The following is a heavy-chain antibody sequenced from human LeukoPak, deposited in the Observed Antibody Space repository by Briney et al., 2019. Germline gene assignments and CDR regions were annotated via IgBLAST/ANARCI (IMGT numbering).Heavy chain of an antibody. J-gene: IGHJ4*02. D-gene: IGHD3-22*01. V-gene: IGHV3-72*01. CDR1: GFTFSDHY. Sequence: GGSLRLSCAASGFTFSDHYMDWVRQAPGKGLEWVGRTRNKANSYTTEYAASVKGRFTISRDDSKNSLYLQMNSLKTEDTAVYYCATDAYYYDSSGYFGYFDYWGQGTLVTVSS. CDR2: TRNKANSYTT. CDR3: ATDAYYYDSSGYFGYFDY.